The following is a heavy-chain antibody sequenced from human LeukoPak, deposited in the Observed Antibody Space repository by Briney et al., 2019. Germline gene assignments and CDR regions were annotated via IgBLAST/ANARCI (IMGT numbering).Heavy chain of an antibody. CDR1: GGSISSGDYY. V-gene: IGHV4-30-4*01. CDR2: IYYSGST. Sequence: SQTLSLTCTVSGGSISSGDYYWNWIRQPPGKGLEWIGYIYYSGSTYYNPSLKSRVTISVDTSKNQFSLKLSSVTAADTAVYYCATRGSPYYYYMDVWGKGTTVTVSS. D-gene: IGHD3-10*01. J-gene: IGHJ6*03. CDR3: ATRGSPYYYYMDV.